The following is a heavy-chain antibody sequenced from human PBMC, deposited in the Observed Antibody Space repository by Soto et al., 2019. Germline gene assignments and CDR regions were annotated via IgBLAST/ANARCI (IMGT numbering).Heavy chain of an antibody. CDR1: GGSISSSSYD. D-gene: IGHD6-19*01. CDR2: IYYSGST. Sequence: SGTLSLTCTVSGGSISSSSYDWGWIRQPPGKGLERIGSIYYSGSTYYNPSLKSRVTISVDTSKNQFSLKLSSVTAADTAVYYCARSLGSGWYAYYYYGMDVWGQGTTVTVSS. CDR3: ARSLGSGWYAYYYYGMDV. V-gene: IGHV4-39*01. J-gene: IGHJ6*02.